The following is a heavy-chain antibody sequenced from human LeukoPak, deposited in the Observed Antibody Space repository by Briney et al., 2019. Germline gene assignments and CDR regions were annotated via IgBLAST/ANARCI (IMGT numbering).Heavy chain of an antibody. CDR1: GGSISSYY. V-gene: IGHV4-59*08. CDR2: IYYSGSP. CDR3: ARSVSTYDFWSGPIRWFDP. Sequence: AETLSLTCTVSGGSISSYYWSWIRQPPGKGLEWIGYIYYSGSPYYNPPLKSRVTISVDTSTNQFSLKLSSATTANTAVYYCARSVSTYDFWSGPIRWFDPWGQGTLVTVSS. J-gene: IGHJ5*02. D-gene: IGHD3-3*01.